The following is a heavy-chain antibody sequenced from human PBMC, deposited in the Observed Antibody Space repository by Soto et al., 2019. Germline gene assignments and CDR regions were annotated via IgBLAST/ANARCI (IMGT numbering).Heavy chain of an antibody. CDR1: GFTFSTYH. J-gene: IGHJ4*02. D-gene: IGHD1-26*01. V-gene: IGHV3-48*02. CDR2: ISSTGSTM. Sequence: EVQLVESGGDLVQSGGSLRLSCEASGFTFSTYHMNWVRQPPGKGLEWLSYISSTGSTMYYADSVEGRFTISRDNARNSLYLQMNSLGDEDTAVYYCARRATVGPTGLSYFDYWGQGTLVTVSS. CDR3: ARRATVGPTGLSYFDY.